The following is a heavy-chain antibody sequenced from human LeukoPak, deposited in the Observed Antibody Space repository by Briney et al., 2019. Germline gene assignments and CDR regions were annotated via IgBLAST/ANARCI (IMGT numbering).Heavy chain of an antibody. V-gene: IGHV3-30*18. CDR3: AKDFYIGAFDI. J-gene: IGHJ3*02. CDR2: ISYDGSNK. CDR1: GFTFSSYG. D-gene: IGHD2/OR15-2a*01. Sequence: GGSLRLSCAASGFTFSSYGMHWVRQAPGKGLEWVAVISYDGSNKYYADSVKGRFTISRDNSKNTLYLQMNSLRAEDTAVYYCAKDFYIGAFDIWGQGTMVTVSS.